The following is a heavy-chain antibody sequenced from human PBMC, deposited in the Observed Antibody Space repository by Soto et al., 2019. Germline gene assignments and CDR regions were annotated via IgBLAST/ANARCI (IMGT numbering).Heavy chain of an antibody. J-gene: IGHJ4*02. D-gene: IGHD3-22*01. CDR2: ISGSGGST. CDR1: GSTFSSYA. Sequence: TGGSLRLSCAASGSTFSSYAMSWVRQAPGKGLEWVSAISGSGGSTYYADSVKGRFTISRDNSKNTLYLQMNSLRAEDTAVYYCAKDLVTMIVVVITLNYWGQGTLVTVSS. V-gene: IGHV3-23*01. CDR3: AKDLVTMIVVVITLNY.